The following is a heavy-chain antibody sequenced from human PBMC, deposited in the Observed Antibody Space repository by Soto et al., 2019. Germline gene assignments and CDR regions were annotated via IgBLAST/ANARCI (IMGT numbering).Heavy chain of an antibody. V-gene: IGHV4-30-4*01. CDR3: ARDCINMVRGAPHQGMDV. D-gene: IGHD3-10*01. Sequence: PSETLSLTCTVSGGSISSGDYYWSWIRQPPGKGLEWIGYIYYSGSTYYNPSLKSRVTISVDTSKNQFSLKLSSVTAADTAVYYCARDCINMVRGAPHQGMDVWGQGTTVTVSS. CDR2: IYYSGST. CDR1: GGSISSGDYY. J-gene: IGHJ6*02.